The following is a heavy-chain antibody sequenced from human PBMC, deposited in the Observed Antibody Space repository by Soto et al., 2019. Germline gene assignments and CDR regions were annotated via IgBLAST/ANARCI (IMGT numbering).Heavy chain of an antibody. CDR2: TYYRSKWYN. CDR3: ARGGYSMDV. Sequence: SQTLSLTCAISGDTVSSNSAAWTWIRQSPSRGLEWLGKTYYRSKWYNEYAVSVKSRISINADTSKNQFSLQLDSVTPEDTAVYYCARGGYSMDVWGEGTQVTVSS. CDR1: GDTVSSNSAA. J-gene: IGHJ6*04. V-gene: IGHV6-1*01.